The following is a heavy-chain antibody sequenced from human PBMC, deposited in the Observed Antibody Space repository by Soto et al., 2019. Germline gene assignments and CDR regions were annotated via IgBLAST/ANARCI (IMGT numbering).Heavy chain of an antibody. D-gene: IGHD3-22*01. CDR1: GFTFSSYS. V-gene: IGHV3-21*01. CDR3: ARDRYYYDSSGYYYVDY. Sequence: GGSLRLSCAASGFTFSSYSMNWVRQAPGKGLEWVSSISSSSSYIYYADSVKGRFTISRDNAKNSLYLQMNSLGAEDTAVYYCARDRYYYDSSGYYYVDYWGQGTLVTVSS. J-gene: IGHJ4*02. CDR2: ISSSSSYI.